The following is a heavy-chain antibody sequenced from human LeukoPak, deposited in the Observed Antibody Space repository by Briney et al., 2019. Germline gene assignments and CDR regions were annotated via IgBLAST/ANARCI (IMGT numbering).Heavy chain of an antibody. D-gene: IGHD4-17*01. CDR3: ARDSPYGDFFDY. V-gene: IGHV3-21*01. CDR1: GFTFSSYS. Sequence: GGSLRLSCAASGFTFSSYSMNWVRQAPGKGLEWVSSISSSSSYIYYADSVKGRFTISRDNAKNSLYLQMNSLRAEDTAVYYCARDSPYGDFFDYWGQGTLVTVSS. CDR2: ISSSSSYI. J-gene: IGHJ4*02.